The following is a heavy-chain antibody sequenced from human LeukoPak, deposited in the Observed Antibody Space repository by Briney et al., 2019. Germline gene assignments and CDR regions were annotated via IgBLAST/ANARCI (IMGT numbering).Heavy chain of an antibody. CDR1: GDSISSYY. CDR3: ARHVTISGPYDASDI. V-gene: IGHV4-59*08. CDR2: TYYSGGT. D-gene: IGHD5-24*01. J-gene: IGHJ3*02. Sequence: SETLSLTCTVSGDSISSYYWSWIRQPPGKGLEWIGYTYYSGGTDYNPSLKSRVTISVDTSKNQFSLKLRSVTAADTAVYYCARHVTISGPYDASDIWGQGTMVTVSP.